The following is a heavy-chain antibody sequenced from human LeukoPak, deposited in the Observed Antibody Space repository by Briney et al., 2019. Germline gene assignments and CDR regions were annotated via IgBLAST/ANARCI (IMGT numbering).Heavy chain of an antibody. CDR3: ARDRHDSSGYYL. CDR2: ISSSSSYI. J-gene: IGHJ4*02. CDR1: GFTFSSYS. V-gene: IGHV3-21*01. D-gene: IGHD3-22*01. Sequence: GGSLRLSCAASGFTFSSYSMNWVRQAPGKGLEGVSSISSSSSYIYYADSVKGRFTISRDNAKNSLYLQMNSLRAEDTAVYYCARDRHDSSGYYLWGQGTLVTVSS.